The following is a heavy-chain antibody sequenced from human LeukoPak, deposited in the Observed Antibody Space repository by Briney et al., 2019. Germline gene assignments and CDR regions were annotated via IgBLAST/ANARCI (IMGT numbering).Heavy chain of an antibody. J-gene: IGHJ4*02. Sequence: GGSLSLSCAASGFTISSCTICWVRQAPGKGLEWVSGSSGSGGSTYYADSVKGRFTISRDNTHNTLYLQMNSLRGDDTAVYYCAKIPLESHLVDFDYWGQGTLVTVSS. V-gene: IGHV3-23*01. CDR3: AKIPLESHLVDFDY. CDR2: SSGSGGST. D-gene: IGHD1-1*01. CDR1: GFTISSCT.